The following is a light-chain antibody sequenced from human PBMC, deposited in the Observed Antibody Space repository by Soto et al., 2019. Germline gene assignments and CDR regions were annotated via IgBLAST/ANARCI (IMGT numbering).Light chain of an antibody. CDR3: QQSYTTPRT. CDR1: QCISSS. Sequence: DIQMTQSPSSLSASVGDRVTITGRASQCISSSLTWYQRKPGKAPEVLIYAASALHSGVPSRFSGSGSGTDFTLTISSLQPEDFATYYCQQSYTTPRTFGQGTKVDIK. J-gene: IGKJ1*01. CDR2: AAS. V-gene: IGKV1-39*01.